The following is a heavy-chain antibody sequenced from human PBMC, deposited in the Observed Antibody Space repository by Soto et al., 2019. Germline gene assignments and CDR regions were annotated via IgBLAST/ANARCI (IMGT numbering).Heavy chain of an antibody. V-gene: IGHV4-4*02. Sequence: QVQLQESGPGLVKPSGTLSLTCAVSGGSIISANWWTWVRQPPGGGLEWIGEISHSGITNYKASLKSRVTMSVDKTKNDVSLKLTSVTAADTAVYYCARVLRGWFDPWGQGTPVTVSS. CDR1: GGSIISANW. CDR3: ARVLRGWFDP. J-gene: IGHJ5*02. CDR2: ISHSGIT.